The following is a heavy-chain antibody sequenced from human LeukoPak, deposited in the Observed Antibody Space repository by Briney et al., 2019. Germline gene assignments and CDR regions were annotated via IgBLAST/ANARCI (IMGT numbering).Heavy chain of an antibody. J-gene: IGHJ4*01. CDR2: IRQDGGEK. Sequence: GGSLRLSCAVSGFTFTDYWMNWVRQAPGKGLEWVASIRQDGGEKSYVGSVKGRFTISRDNTKSSLYLQINSLRAEDTAVYYCARDGTAAGLYLDLWGQGTLVTVSS. CDR1: GFTFTDYW. CDR3: ARDGTAAGLYLDL. D-gene: IGHD6-13*01. V-gene: IGHV3-7*01.